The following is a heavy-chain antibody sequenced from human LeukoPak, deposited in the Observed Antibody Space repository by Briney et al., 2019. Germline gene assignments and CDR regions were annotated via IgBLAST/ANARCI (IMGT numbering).Heavy chain of an antibody. J-gene: IGHJ2*01. CDR2: TYYRSKWYN. CDR3: ARGSSSSGGDYWYFDL. Sequence: SQTLSLTCAISGDSVSSNSAAWNWIRQSPSRGLEWLGRTYYRSKWYNDYAVSVKSRITINPDTSKNQFSLQLNSVTPEDAAVYYCARGSSSSGGDYWYFDLWGRGTLVTVSS. V-gene: IGHV6-1*01. CDR1: GDSVSSNSAA. D-gene: IGHD6-6*01.